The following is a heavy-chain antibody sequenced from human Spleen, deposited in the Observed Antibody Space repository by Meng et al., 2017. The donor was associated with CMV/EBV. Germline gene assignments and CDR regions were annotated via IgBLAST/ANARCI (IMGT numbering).Heavy chain of an antibody. J-gene: IGHJ4*02. D-gene: IGHD5-24*01. CDR2: IVPNTGYP. V-gene: IGHV7-4-1*02. CDR3: ARDARLDGYSLLDY. CDR1: GYTVTSDA. Sequence: QGQLELSDSGLKQPGASGKLSSRSTGYTVTSDASNWVRQSLGQGPDWMGVIVPNTGYPTYDQCFTGRFVFSLDTSVSTAYLQINSLRADDTAVYYFARDARLDGYSLLDYWGQGTLVTVSS.